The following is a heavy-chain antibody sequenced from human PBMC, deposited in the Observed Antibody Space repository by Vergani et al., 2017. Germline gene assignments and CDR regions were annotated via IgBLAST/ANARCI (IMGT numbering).Heavy chain of an antibody. CDR2: IYSGGST. D-gene: IGHD3/OR15-3a*01. J-gene: IGHJ4*02. Sequence: EVQLLESGGGLVQPGGSLRLSCAASGFTVSSNYMSWVRQAPGKGLEWVSVIYSGGSTYYADSVKGRFTISRDNSKNTLYLQMNSLRAEDTAVYYCARDPLDVDQPIYWGQGTLVTVSS. CDR3: ARDPLDVDQPIY. CDR1: GFTVSSNY. V-gene: IGHV3-53*04.